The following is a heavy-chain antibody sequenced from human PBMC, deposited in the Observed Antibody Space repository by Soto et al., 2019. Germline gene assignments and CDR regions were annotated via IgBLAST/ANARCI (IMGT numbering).Heavy chain of an antibody. D-gene: IGHD4-17*01. Sequence: EVQLLESGGGLVQPGGSLRLSCAASGFTFSNYAMSWVRQAPGKGLEWVSVISGNGVDIYYADSVKGRFTISRDNSKNTLYLQMSSLRGEDTALYYCAKDRSTVRAPVDIRGQGTMVNVSS. CDR3: AKDRSTVRAPVDI. CDR2: ISGNGVDI. CDR1: GFTFSNYA. V-gene: IGHV3-23*01. J-gene: IGHJ3*02.